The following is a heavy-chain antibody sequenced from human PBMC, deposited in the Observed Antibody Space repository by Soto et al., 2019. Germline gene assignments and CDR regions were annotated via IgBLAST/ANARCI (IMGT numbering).Heavy chain of an antibody. J-gene: IGHJ5*02. Sequence: SVKVSCKXSGGTFSSYAISWVRQAPGQGLEWMGGIIPIFGTANYAQKFQGRVTITADESTSTAYMELSSLRSEDTAVYYCARGGKYYYDSSGYSAGTWFDPWGQGTLVTVSS. CDR1: GGTFSSYA. CDR2: IIPIFGTA. CDR3: ARGGKYYYDSSGYSAGTWFDP. V-gene: IGHV1-69*13. D-gene: IGHD3-22*01.